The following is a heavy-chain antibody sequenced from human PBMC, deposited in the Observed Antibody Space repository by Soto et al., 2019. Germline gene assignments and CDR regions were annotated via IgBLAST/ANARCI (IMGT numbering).Heavy chain of an antibody. D-gene: IGHD3-16*02. CDR1: GESLRDYY. J-gene: IGHJ4*02. Sequence: QVQLQQWGAGLLKPSETLSLTCAVYGESLRDYYWSWIRQPPGKGLEWIGEINHSGSTNYSPSLKIRVSISVDTSKKQCSLKVTSVTAADTAVYYCARGGGGYDYVWGSYRPFDFWGQGTLVTVSS. V-gene: IGHV4-34*01. CDR3: ARGGGGYDYVWGSYRPFDF. CDR2: INHSGST.